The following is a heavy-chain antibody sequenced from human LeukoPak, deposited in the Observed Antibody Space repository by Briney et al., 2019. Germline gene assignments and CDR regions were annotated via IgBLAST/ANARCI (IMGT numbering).Heavy chain of an antibody. J-gene: IGHJ4*02. D-gene: IGHD3-16*01. Sequence: ASVKVSCKASGYTFTSYAMDWVRQAPGQGLEWMGWINTNTGNPTYAQGFTGRFVFSLDTSVSTAYLQISSLKAEDTAVYYCARDSFAGDGRPVVYWGQGTLVTVSS. CDR1: GYTFTSYA. V-gene: IGHV7-4-1*02. CDR2: INTNTGNP. CDR3: ARDSFAGDGRPVVY.